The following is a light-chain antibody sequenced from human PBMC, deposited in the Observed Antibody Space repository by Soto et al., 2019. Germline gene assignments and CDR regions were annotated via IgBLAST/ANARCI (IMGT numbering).Light chain of an antibody. CDR2: EGS. CDR3: SSKRDSSTLFV. CDR1: SSDAGSYNL. V-gene: IGLV2-14*02. J-gene: IGLJ1*01. Sequence: QSALTQPASVSGSPGQSITISCTGISSDAGSYNLVSWYQHHPGKAPKLIIYEGSKRPSGVSDRFSGSKSGNTASLTISGLQAEDEADYYCSSKRDSSTLFVFGTGTKVTVL.